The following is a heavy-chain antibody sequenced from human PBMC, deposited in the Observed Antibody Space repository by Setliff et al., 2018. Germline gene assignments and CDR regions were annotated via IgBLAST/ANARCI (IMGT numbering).Heavy chain of an antibody. CDR1: GFTFSDYY. J-gene: IGHJ5*02. Sequence: PGGSLRLSCAASGFTFSDYYMSWIRQAPGKGLEWVANIKQDGSEKYYVNSVKGRFTISRDNAKNSLYLQMNSLRAEDTAVYYCARVNAYNWFDPWGQGTLVTVSS. CDR2: IKQDGSEK. D-gene: IGHD3-16*01. V-gene: IGHV3-7*01. CDR3: ARVNAYNWFDP.